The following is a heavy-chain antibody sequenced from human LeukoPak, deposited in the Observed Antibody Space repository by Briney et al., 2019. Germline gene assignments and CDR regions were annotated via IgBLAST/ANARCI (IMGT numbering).Heavy chain of an antibody. Sequence: GGSLRLSCAASGFTFSSYGMHWVRQAPGKGLEWVAFIRYDGSNKYYADSVKGRFTISRDNSKNTLYLQMNSLRAEDTAVYYCARGTPITMVRGVIVGYYYYYMDVWGKGTTVTVSS. CDR2: IRYDGSNK. D-gene: IGHD3-10*01. CDR1: GFTFSSYG. J-gene: IGHJ6*03. CDR3: ARGTPITMVRGVIVGYYYYYMDV. V-gene: IGHV3-30*02.